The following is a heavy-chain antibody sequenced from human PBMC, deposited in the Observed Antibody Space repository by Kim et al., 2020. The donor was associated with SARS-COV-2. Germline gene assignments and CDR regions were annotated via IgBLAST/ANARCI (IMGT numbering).Heavy chain of an antibody. J-gene: IGHJ5*02. CDR3: AREGAAGWFDP. V-gene: IGHV3-30*01. Sequence: YPDSVKGRFTIPRDNSKNTMYLQMNSLRAEDTAVYYCAREGAAGWFDPWGQGTLVTVSS. D-gene: IGHD6-25*01.